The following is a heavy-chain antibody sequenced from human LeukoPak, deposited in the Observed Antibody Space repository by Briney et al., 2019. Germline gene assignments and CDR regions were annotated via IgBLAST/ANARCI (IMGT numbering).Heavy chain of an antibody. J-gene: IGHJ4*02. CDR1: GYTFTGYY. V-gene: IGHV1-2*06. Sequence: ASVKVSCKDSGYTFTGYYMHWVRQAPGQGLEWMGRINPNSGGTNYAQKFQGRVTMTRDTSISTAYMELSRLRSDDTAVYYCARVVNWGSGPFDYWGQGTLVTVSS. CDR2: INPNSGGT. D-gene: IGHD7-27*01. CDR3: ARVVNWGSGPFDY.